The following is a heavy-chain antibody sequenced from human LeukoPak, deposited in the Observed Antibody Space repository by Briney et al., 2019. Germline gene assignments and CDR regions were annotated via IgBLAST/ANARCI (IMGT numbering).Heavy chain of an antibody. D-gene: IGHD6-13*01. CDR2: IYYSGTT. CDR1: GGSISSHY. CDR3: ARAAAFIAPIDF. Sequence: PSETLSLTCTVSGGSISSHYWSWIRQPPGKGLEWVGYIYYSGTTNYNPSLKGRVTISVDTSKNQFSLKLSSVTAADTAVYYCARAAAFIAPIDFWGQGTLVTVSS. J-gene: IGHJ4*02. V-gene: IGHV4-59*11.